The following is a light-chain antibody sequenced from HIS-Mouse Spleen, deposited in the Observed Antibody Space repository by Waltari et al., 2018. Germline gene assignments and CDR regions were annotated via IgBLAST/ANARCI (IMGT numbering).Light chain of an antibody. CDR1: QSVSSN. J-gene: IGKJ2*01. V-gene: IGKV3-15*01. Sequence: EIVITQSPATLSVSPGERATPSCRASQSVSSNLAWYQQKPGQAPRLLIYGASTRATGIPARFSGSGSGTEFTLTISSMQSEDFAVYYCQQYNNWPPYTFGQGTKLEIK. CDR3: QQYNNWPPYT. CDR2: GAS.